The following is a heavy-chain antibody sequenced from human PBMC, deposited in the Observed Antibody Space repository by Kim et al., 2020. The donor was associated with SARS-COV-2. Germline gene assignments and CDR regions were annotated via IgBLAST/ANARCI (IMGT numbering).Heavy chain of an antibody. J-gene: IGHJ4*02. CDR3: AKDGVGAASPYYFDY. Sequence: SVTGRFTISRDNSKNTLYLQMNSLRAEDTAVYYCAKDGVGAASPYYFDYWGQGTLVTVSS. D-gene: IGHD1-26*01. V-gene: IGHV3-23*01.